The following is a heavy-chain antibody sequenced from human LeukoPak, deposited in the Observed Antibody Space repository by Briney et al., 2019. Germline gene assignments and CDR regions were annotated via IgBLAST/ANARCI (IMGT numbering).Heavy chain of an antibody. CDR3: ARDGDYYDSSGYYLDAFDI. CDR2: IHPSTGNP. D-gene: IGHD3-22*01. Sequence: ASVKVSCKASGYTFTNYAMNWVRQAPGQGLEWMGWIHPSTGNPTYAQGFTGRFVFSLDTSVSTTYLQIRGLKAEDTAVYYCARDGDYYDSSGYYLDAFDIWGQGTMVTVSS. J-gene: IGHJ3*02. V-gene: IGHV7-4-1*02. CDR1: GYTFTNYA.